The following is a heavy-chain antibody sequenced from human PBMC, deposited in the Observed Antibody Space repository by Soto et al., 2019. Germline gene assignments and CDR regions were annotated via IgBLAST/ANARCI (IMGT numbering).Heavy chain of an antibody. Sequence: VRLVESGGGLVQPGGSLRLSCAASGFTFSTYWMHWVRQAPGKGLVWVSRISSDGSSTRYADSVKGRFTISRDNAKNRLYLEMNILRVEDTAVSYWTRGPGSYFDYWRRGSLVSVSS. D-gene: IGHD3-10*01. CDR1: GFTFSTYW. CDR3: TRGPGSYFDY. V-gene: IGHV3-74*01. CDR2: ISSDGSST. J-gene: IGHJ4*02.